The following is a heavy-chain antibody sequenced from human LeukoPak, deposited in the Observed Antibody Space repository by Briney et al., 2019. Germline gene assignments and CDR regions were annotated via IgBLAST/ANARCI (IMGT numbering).Heavy chain of an antibody. Sequence: GGSLRLSCAASGFTFSSYAMSWVRQAPGKGLEWVSAISGSGGSTYYADSVKGRFTISRDNSKNTLYLQMNSLRAEDTAVYYCAKDSRGTTTTIYYFDCWGQGTLVTVSS. V-gene: IGHV3-23*01. CDR1: GFTFSSYA. CDR3: AKDSRGTTTTIYYFDC. J-gene: IGHJ4*02. CDR2: ISGSGGST. D-gene: IGHD4-17*01.